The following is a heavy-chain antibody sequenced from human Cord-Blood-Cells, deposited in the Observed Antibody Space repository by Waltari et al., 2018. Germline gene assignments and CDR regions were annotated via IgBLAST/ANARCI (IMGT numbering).Heavy chain of an antibody. CDR1: GGSFSGYY. J-gene: IGHJ2*01. D-gene: IGHD6-6*01. Sequence: QVQLQQWGAGLLKPSETLSLTCAVYGGSFSGYYWSWIRQPPGKGLEWIGEINPSGSTNYNPSLKSRVTISVDTSKNQFSLKLSSVTAADTAVYYCARGGEQLIYWYFDLWGRGTLVTVSS. CDR2: INPSGST. CDR3: ARGGEQLIYWYFDL. V-gene: IGHV4-34*01.